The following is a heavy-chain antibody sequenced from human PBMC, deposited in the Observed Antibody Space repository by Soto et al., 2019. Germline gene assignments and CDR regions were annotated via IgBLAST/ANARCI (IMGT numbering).Heavy chain of an antibody. CDR1: GFTFSSYG. J-gene: IGHJ4*02. CDR3: AKGAGTTDY. D-gene: IGHD1-1*01. Sequence: QVQLVESGGGVVQPGRSLRLSCAASGFTFSSYGMHWVRQAPGKGLERVAVISYDGSNKYYADSVKGRFTISRDNSQNTLYLQMNSLRAEDTAVYYCAKGAGTTDYWGQGTLVTVSS. V-gene: IGHV3-30*18. CDR2: ISYDGSNK.